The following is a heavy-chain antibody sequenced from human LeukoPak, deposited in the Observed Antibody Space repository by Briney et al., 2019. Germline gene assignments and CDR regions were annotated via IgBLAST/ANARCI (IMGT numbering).Heavy chain of an antibody. CDR1: EFTFRKHA. D-gene: IGHD3-3*01. V-gene: IGHV3-30*04. CDR3: VPRKEWSCYMDV. Sequence: GGSLRLSCAASEFTFRKHAMHWVRQAPGKGLEWVAVISHDGSNKYYADSVKGRFTISRDNSKNTLYLQMNSLRAEDTAVYYCVPRKEWSCYMDVWGKGTTVTVSS. CDR2: ISHDGSNK. J-gene: IGHJ6*03.